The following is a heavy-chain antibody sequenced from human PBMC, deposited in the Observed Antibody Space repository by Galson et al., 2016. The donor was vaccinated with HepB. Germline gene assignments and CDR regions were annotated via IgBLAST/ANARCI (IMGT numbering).Heavy chain of an antibody. V-gene: IGHV1-3*04. CDR1: GYTFTTYA. Sequence: SVKVSCKASGYTFTTYAMHWVRQVPGQRLEWMGLINTDNGKTKYSQNFQGRVTITRDTSASTAYMELSSLRSEDSAVYYCARGITVEPSANWFDPWGQGSLVTVSS. J-gene: IGHJ5*02. CDR3: ARGITVEPSANWFDP. D-gene: IGHD4-11*01. CDR2: INTDNGKT.